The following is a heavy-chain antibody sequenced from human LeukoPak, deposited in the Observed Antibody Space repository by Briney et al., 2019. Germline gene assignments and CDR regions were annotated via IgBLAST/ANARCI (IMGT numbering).Heavy chain of an antibody. V-gene: IGHV3-30*02. CDR2: IRYDGSNK. CDR1: GFTFSSYG. CDR3: STLGDHYYYYYMEV. D-gene: IGHD2-21*02. J-gene: IGHJ6*03. Sequence: GGSLRLSCAASGFTFSSYGMHWVRQAPGKGLEWVAFIRYDGSNKYYADSVKGRFTTSRDNSKNTLYLQMNSLRAEDTTVYYCSTLGDHYYYYYMEVWGKGTTVTVSS.